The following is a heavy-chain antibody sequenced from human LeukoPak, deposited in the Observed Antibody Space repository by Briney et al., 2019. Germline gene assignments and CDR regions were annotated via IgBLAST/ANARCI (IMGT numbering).Heavy chain of an antibody. Sequence: PSETLSLTCTVSGGSISSYYWSWIRQPPGKGLEWIGYVYYSGSTNYNPSLKSRVTISVDTSKNQFSLKLSSVTAADTAVYYCARLTDYSNRYYYMDVWGKGTTVTVSS. CDR3: ARLTDYSNRYYYMDV. CDR2: VYYSGST. D-gene: IGHD4-11*01. V-gene: IGHV4-59*01. J-gene: IGHJ6*03. CDR1: GGSISSYY.